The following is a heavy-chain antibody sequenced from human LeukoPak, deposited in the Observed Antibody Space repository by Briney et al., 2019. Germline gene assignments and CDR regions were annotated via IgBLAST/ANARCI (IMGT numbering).Heavy chain of an antibody. CDR1: GGLIGNYF. CDR3: ARGRDTTGFPLGY. CDR2: VYYSGTT. Sequence: PSETLSLTCTVSGGLIGNYFWSWIRQPPGKGLEWIGYVYYSGTTNYKPPLKSRATISVDSSQNQFSLKLTSVTAADTAVYYCARGRDTTGFPLGYWGQGTLVVVSS. D-gene: IGHD3-22*01. J-gene: IGHJ4*02. V-gene: IGHV4-59*01.